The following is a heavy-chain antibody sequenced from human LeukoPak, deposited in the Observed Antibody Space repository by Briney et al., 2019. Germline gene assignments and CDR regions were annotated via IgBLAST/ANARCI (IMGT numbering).Heavy chain of an antibody. D-gene: IGHD4-23*01. Sequence: PSETLSLTCAVYGGSISSYYWSWIRQPPGKGLEWIGYIYYSGSTNYNPSLKSRVTISVDTSKNQFSLKLSSVTAADTAVYYCARTPTNYGGNSVDYWGQGTLVTVSS. J-gene: IGHJ4*02. CDR1: GGSISSYY. CDR3: ARTPTNYGGNSVDY. V-gene: IGHV4-59*01. CDR2: IYYSGST.